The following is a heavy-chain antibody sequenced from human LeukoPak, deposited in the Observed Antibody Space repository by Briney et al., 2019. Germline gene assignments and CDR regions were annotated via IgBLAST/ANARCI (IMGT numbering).Heavy chain of an antibody. V-gene: IGHV3-66*01. CDR3: ARGPLANGYSSSWYYYYGMDV. CDR2: IYSGGST. CDR1: GFTVNSNY. Sequence: GGSLRLSCAASGFTVNSNYMSWVRQAPGKGLEWVSVIYSGGSTYYADSVKGRFTISRDNSKNTMYLQMNSLRAEDTAVYYCARGPLANGYSSSWYYYYGMDVWGQGTTVTVS. D-gene: IGHD6-13*01. J-gene: IGHJ6*02.